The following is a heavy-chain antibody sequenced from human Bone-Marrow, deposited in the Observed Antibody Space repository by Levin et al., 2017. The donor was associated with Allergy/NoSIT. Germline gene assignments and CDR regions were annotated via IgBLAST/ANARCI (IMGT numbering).Heavy chain of an antibody. D-gene: IGHD3-22*01. J-gene: IGHJ3*01. CDR3: AKGGHSSGYWSHALDV. CDR1: GFTFDVYS. Sequence: SLKISCAASGFTFDVYSMHWVRQAPGKGLEWVSSISWNSDYIGYADSVKGRLTISRDNAKNVLSLQMNSLRPEDTALYYCAKGGHSSGYWSHALDVWGLGTMVTVCS. CDR2: ISWNSDYI. V-gene: IGHV3-9*01.